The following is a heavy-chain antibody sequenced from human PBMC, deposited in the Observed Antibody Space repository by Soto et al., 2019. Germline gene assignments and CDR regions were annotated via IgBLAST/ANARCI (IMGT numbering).Heavy chain of an antibody. J-gene: IGHJ3*02. CDR2: INPNSGGT. CDR3: ARGLKLRISPVDGFDI. CDR1: GYTFTGYY. Sequence: ASVKVSCKASGYTFTGYYMHWVRQAPGQGLEWMGWINPNSGGTNYAQKFQGRVTMTRDTSISTAYMELSRLRSDDTAVYYCARGLKLRISPVDGFDIWGQGTMVTVSS. V-gene: IGHV1-2*02. D-gene: IGHD3-3*01.